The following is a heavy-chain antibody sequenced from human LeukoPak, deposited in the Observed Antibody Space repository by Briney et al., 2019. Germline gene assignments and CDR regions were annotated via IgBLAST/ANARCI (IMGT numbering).Heavy chain of an antibody. V-gene: IGHV3-23*01. CDR2: ISGSGGST. CDR1: GFTFSNYA. CDR3: AKYWDPGYRYFDY. J-gene: IGHJ4*02. D-gene: IGHD5-18*01. Sequence: PGGSLRVSCAASGFTFSNYAMGWVRQAPGKGLEWVSAISGSGGSTYYADSVKGRFTISRDNSKNTLYLQMNSLRAEDTAVYYCAKYWDPGYRYFDYWGQGTLVTVSS.